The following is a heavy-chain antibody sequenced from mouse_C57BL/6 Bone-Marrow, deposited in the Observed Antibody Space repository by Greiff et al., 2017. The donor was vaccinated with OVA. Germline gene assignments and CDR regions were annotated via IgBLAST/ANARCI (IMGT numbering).Heavy chain of an antibody. J-gene: IGHJ4*01. Sequence: EVHLVESGGGLVQPKESLLLSCAASGFSFNTYALNFVRQAPRTGLQGVARIRSKSNNYATYYADSVKDRFTISRDDSESMLYLQMNNLKTEDTAMYYCVSTFYCAMDYWGQGTSVTVSS. CDR2: IRSKSNNYAT. CDR1: GFSFNTYA. CDR3: VSTFYCAMDY. V-gene: IGHV10-1*01.